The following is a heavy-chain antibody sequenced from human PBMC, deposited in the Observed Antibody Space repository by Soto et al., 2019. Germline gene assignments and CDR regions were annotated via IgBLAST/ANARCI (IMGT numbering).Heavy chain of an antibody. J-gene: IGHJ4*02. D-gene: IGHD5-18*01. CDR3: ARLGYLRRYGYSYGPRESFDY. CDR1: GGSFSGYY. Sequence: SETLSLTCAVYGGSFSGYYWSWIRQPPGKGLEWIGEINHSGSTNYNPSLKSRVTISVDTSKNQFSLKLSSVTAADTAVYYCARLGYLRRYGYSYGPRESFDYWGQGTLVTVSS. V-gene: IGHV4-34*01. CDR2: INHSGST.